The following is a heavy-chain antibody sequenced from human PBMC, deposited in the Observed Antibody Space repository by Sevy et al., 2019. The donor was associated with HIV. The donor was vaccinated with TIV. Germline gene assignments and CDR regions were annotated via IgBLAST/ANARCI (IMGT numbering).Heavy chain of an antibody. J-gene: IGHJ4*02. V-gene: IGHV4-34*01. D-gene: IGHD3-10*01. CDR2: INHSGST. Sequence: SETLSLTCAVYGGSVSGYYWSWIRQPPGKGLEWIGEINHSGSTNYNPSLKSRVTISVDTSKNQFSLKLSSVTAADTAVYYCARGGSGSYYKRGYYFDYWGQGTLVTVSS. CDR1: GGSVSGYY. CDR3: ARGGSGSYYKRGYYFDY.